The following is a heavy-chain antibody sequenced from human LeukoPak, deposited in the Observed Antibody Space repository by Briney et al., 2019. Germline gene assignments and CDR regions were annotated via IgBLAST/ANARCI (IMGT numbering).Heavy chain of an antibody. CDR1: GFTFSSYR. V-gene: IGHV3-33*01. CDR2: IWYDGSNK. CDR3: ACYYLDV. J-gene: IGHJ6*03. Sequence: PGRSVTLSCAASGFTFSSYRMHWLPQAPGKGLEGVAVIWYDGSNKFQADSVKGRFTITRENSKDTLYLQMNGLRAEDTAVYYCACYYLDVWGKGTTVAVSS.